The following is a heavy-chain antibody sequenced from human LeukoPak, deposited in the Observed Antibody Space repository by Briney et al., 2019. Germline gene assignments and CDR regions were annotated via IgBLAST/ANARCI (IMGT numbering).Heavy chain of an antibody. D-gene: IGHD6-19*01. CDR2: ISSDGSST. Sequence: GGSLRLSCVASGFTFSSYWMHWVRQAPGKGLVWVSRISSDGSSTNYADSVKGRFTISRANAKNTLYLQMDSLRAEDTAVYYCARERTSGWDAFDFWGQGTLVTVSS. V-gene: IGHV3-74*01. CDR3: ARERTSGWDAFDF. CDR1: GFTFSSYW. J-gene: IGHJ4*02.